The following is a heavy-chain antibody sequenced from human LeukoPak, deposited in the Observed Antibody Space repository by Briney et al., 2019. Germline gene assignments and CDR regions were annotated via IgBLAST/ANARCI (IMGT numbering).Heavy chain of an antibody. V-gene: IGHV3-23*01. CDR3: AKGNGYSYGRYYFDY. Sequence: QPGGSLSLSCASSGFTFSSYAMGWVRQAPGKGLEWVSAITASGGNTYYADSVKGRFTISRDNSKTTLYLQVNSLRAEDTAVYYCAKGNGYSYGRYYFDYWGQGTLVTVSS. CDR1: GFTFSSYA. J-gene: IGHJ4*02. CDR2: ITASGGNT. D-gene: IGHD5-18*01.